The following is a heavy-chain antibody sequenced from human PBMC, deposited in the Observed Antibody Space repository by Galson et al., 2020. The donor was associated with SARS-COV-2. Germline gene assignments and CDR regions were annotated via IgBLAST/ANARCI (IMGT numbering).Heavy chain of an antibody. CDR3: AKVGSGSYYDAWDDAFDI. CDR2: ISWNSVSI. D-gene: IGHD1-26*01. Sequence: LSLTCAASGFTFYDYAMHWVRQAPGKGLEWVSGISWNSVSIGYADSVKGRFTISRDNAKNSLYLQMNSLRAEDTALYYCAKVGSGSYYDAWDDAFDIWGQGTMVTVSS. CDR1: GFTFYDYA. J-gene: IGHJ3*02. V-gene: IGHV3-9*01.